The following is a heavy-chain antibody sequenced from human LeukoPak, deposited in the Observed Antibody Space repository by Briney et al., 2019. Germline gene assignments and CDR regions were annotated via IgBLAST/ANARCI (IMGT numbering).Heavy chain of an antibody. CDR3: ARVPPSIITRPPFDY. D-gene: IGHD6-6*01. CDR1: GYTFTGYY. CDR2: INPNSGNI. V-gene: IGHV1-2*02. Sequence: ASVKASCKASGYTFTGYYMHWVRQAPGQGLEWMGWINPNSGNINYAQKFQGRVTMTRDTSTSTAYMELGRLRSDDTAVYYCARVPPSIITRPPFDYWGQGTLVTVSS. J-gene: IGHJ4*02.